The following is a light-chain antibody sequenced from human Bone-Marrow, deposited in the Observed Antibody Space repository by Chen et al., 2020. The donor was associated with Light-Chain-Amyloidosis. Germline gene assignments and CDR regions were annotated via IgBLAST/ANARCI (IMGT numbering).Light chain of an antibody. CDR3: SSYAITNTLV. CDR2: EVT. Sequence: QSALTQPASVSGSPGHSIIISCPGTSSDVGGDNHVSWYPQHPDQAPKLMIYEVTNRPSWVTDRFSGSKSDNTASLTISGLQTEDEADYFCSSYAITNTLVFGSGTRVTVL. V-gene: IGLV2-14*01. J-gene: IGLJ1*01. CDR1: SSDVGGDNH.